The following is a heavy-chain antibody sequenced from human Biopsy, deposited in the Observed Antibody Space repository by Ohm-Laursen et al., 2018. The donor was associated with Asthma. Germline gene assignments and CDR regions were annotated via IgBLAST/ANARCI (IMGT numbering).Heavy chain of an antibody. CDR3: ARDLSGYCTSSACYGFDS. CDR2: INYSGST. D-gene: IGHD2-8*01. Sequence: TLSLTCTVSGGSLSSGPYYWSWVRQHPGKGLEWIGYINYSGSTFYSPSLESRVTVSVDTSKNQSSLKLSSVTAADTAVYYCARDLSGYCTSSACYGFDSWGQGTLVTVSS. CDR1: GGSLSSGPYY. V-gene: IGHV4-31*03. J-gene: IGHJ5*01.